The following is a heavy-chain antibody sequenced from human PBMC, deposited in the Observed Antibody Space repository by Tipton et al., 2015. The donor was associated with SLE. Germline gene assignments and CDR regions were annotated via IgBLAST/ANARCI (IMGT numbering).Heavy chain of an antibody. D-gene: IGHD6-13*01. Sequence: TLSLTCTVSGASISSYYWSWIRQPPDKGLEWIGYIYYSGSTNYNPSLKSRVIISVDTSKNQFSLKLNSVTAADTAVYYCARDMSSRGGWFDPWGQGTLVTVSS. CDR1: GASISSYY. J-gene: IGHJ5*02. V-gene: IGHV4-59*01. CDR2: IYYSGST. CDR3: ARDMSSRGGWFDP.